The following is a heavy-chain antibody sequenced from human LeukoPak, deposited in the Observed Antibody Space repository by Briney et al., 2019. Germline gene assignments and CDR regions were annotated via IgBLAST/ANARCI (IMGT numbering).Heavy chain of an antibody. CDR3: ARERIVVVPAAMVEGVNWFDP. V-gene: IGHV4-39*07. CDR1: GGSISSSSYY. CDR2: IYYSGST. D-gene: IGHD2-2*01. Sequence: SETLSLTCTVSGGSISSSSYYWGWLRQPPGTGLEWIGRIYYSGSTYYNPSLKSRVTISVDTSKNQFSLKLSSVTAADTAVYYCARERIVVVPAAMVEGVNWFDPWGQGTLVTVSS. J-gene: IGHJ5*02.